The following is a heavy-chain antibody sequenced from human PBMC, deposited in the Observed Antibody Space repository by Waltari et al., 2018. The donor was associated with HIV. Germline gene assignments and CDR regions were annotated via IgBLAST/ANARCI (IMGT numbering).Heavy chain of an antibody. CDR1: GFSFSSYA. V-gene: IGHV3-30*02. Sequence: QVQLVESGGGAVQPGGSLTLSCAASGFSFSSYAMQWVRQSPGKGLGWGAFLRYDVSDECYSESVKGRFTISRDNFKNTLYLQMNSLRVEDTAVYYCAKAPNVIQPSYYYYGMDVWGQGTTVTVPS. CDR2: LRYDVSDE. J-gene: IGHJ6*02. CDR3: AKAPNVIQPSYYYYGMDV.